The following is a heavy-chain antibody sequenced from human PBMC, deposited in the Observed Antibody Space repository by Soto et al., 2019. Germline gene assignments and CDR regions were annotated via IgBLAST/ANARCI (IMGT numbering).Heavy chain of an antibody. CDR3: AKDPDPGYSSGWWGWFDP. V-gene: IGHV3-9*01. D-gene: IGHD6-19*01. Sequence: GGSLRLSCAASGFTFDDYAMHWVRQAPGKGLEWVSGISWNSGSIGYADSVKGRFTISRDNAKNSLYLQMNSLRAEDTALYYCAKDPDPGYSSGWWGWFDPWGQGTLVTVSS. J-gene: IGHJ5*02. CDR1: GFTFDDYA. CDR2: ISWNSGSI.